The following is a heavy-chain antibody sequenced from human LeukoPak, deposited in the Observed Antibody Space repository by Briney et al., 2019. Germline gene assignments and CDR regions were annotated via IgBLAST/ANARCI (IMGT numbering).Heavy chain of an antibody. V-gene: IGHV4-59*08. CDR3: ARGAELLDAFDI. D-gene: IGHD2-21*01. J-gene: IGHJ3*02. CDR1: GGSISNYY. CDR2: IYYSGST. Sequence: SETLSLTCTVSGGSISNYYWNWIRQPPGKGLEWVGHIYYSGSTNHNPSLNSRVTISVDTSKNQFSLKLSSVTAADTAVYYCARGAELLDAFDIWGQGAMVTVSS.